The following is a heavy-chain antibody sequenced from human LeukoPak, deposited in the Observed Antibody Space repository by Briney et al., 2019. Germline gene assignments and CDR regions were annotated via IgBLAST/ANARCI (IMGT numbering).Heavy chain of an antibody. Sequence: SETLSLTCTVSGGSISSGSYYWSWIRQPAGKGLGWIGRIYTSGSTNYNPSLKSRVTISVDTSKNQFSLKLSSVTAADTAVYYCARWKGLAFDIWGQGTMVTVSS. J-gene: IGHJ3*02. CDR2: IYTSGST. V-gene: IGHV4-61*02. D-gene: IGHD1-1*01. CDR3: ARWKGLAFDI. CDR1: GGSISSGSYY.